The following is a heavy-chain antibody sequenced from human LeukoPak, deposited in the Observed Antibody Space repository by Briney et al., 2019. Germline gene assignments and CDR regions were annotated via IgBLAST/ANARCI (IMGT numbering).Heavy chain of an antibody. V-gene: IGHV1-2*02. CDR1: GYSFSGYY. CDR3: ARGYPLSTTAAGTYFQH. CDR2: INPNSGGT. Sequence: GESLKISCKGSGYSFSGYYMHWVRQAPGQGLEWMGWINPNSGGTNYAQKFQGRVTMTRDTSISTAYMELSRLRSDDTAVYYCARGYPLSTTAAGTYFQHWGQGTLVTVSS. D-gene: IGHD6-13*01. J-gene: IGHJ1*01.